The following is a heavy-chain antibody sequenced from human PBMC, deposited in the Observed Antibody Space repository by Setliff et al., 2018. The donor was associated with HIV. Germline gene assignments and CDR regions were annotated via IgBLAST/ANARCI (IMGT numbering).Heavy chain of an antibody. J-gene: IGHJ4*01. V-gene: IGHV1-46*02. D-gene: IGHD3-10*01. Sequence: ASVKVSCKASGYTFNSFYIHWVRQAPGQGLERLGMINPSGGSTTYAQKFQGRVTMTSDTSTSTVYMDLSSLGSDDTAVYFCARGALLAVFDFDHWGHGTLVTVSS. CDR2: INPSGGST. CDR1: GYTFNSFY. CDR3: ARGALLAVFDFDH.